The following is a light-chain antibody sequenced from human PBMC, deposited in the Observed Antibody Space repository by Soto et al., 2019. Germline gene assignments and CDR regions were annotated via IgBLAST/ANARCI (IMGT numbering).Light chain of an antibody. CDR2: GAS. J-gene: IGKJ1*01. Sequence: EIVMTQSPATLSVSPGERATLSCRASQSVSSNLAWYQQKPGQAPRLLIYGASTRATGIPARFSGSGSGTEFTLTISSLQPEDFASYYCIQDYGDSWTFGQGTKVDIK. V-gene: IGKV3D-15*01. CDR3: IQDYGDSWT. CDR1: QSVSSN.